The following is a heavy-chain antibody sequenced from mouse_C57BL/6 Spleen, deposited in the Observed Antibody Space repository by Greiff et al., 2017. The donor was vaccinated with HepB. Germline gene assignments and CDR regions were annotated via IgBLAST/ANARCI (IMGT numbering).Heavy chain of an antibody. CDR1: GYTFTSYW. J-gene: IGHJ2*01. D-gene: IGHD1-1*01. CDR2: IDPSDSYT. Sequence: VQLQQPGAELVMPGASVKLSCKASGYTFTSYWMHWVKQRPGQGLEWIGEIDPSDSYTNYNQKFKGKSTLTVDKSSSTAYMQLSSLTSEDSAVYYCARMGSSHYFDYWGQGTTLTVSS. CDR3: ARMGSSHYFDY. V-gene: IGHV1-69*01.